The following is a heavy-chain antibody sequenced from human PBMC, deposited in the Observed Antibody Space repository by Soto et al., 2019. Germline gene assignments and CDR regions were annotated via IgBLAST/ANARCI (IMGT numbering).Heavy chain of an antibody. CDR2: IGTAGGT. CDR3: ARDIAAAGTDFDY. J-gene: IGHJ4*02. D-gene: IGHD6-13*01. Sequence: GGSLRLSCAASGFTFSSYDMHWVRQATGKGLEWVSAIGTAGGTYYPGSVKGRFTISRENAKNSLYLQMNSLRAGDTAVYYCARDIAAAGTDFDYWGQGTLVTVSS. V-gene: IGHV3-13*01. CDR1: GFTFSSYD.